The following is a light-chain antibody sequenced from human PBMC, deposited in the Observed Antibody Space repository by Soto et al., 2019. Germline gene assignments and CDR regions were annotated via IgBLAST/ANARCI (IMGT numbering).Light chain of an antibody. CDR2: ATS. J-gene: IGKJ1*01. Sequence: DIQMTQSPSSLSASVGDRVTITCRASQSISKYLSWFQQKPGKAPKLLIYATSGLQSGVPSRFSGSGSGTDFTLTISSLQPEDFATYYCQQSDSTPPWTFGQGTKVEIK. V-gene: IGKV1-39*01. CDR1: QSISKY. CDR3: QQSDSTPPWT.